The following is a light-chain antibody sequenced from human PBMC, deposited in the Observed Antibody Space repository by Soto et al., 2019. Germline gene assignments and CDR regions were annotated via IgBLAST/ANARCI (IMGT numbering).Light chain of an antibody. CDR3: QQYGNSPMYT. Sequence: EIVLTQSPGTLSLSPGERATLSCRASQSVNINYLTWYQQKPGQAPRVLLHGTSTRATGIPDRLSGSGSGTDFTLTISRLEPEDFSVYYWQQYGNSPMYTFGQGTKLEIK. CDR1: QSVNINY. J-gene: IGKJ2*01. CDR2: GTS. V-gene: IGKV3-20*01.